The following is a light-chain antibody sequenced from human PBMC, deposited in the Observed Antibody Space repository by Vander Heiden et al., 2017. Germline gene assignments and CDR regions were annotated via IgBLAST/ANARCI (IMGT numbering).Light chain of an antibody. Sequence: SALTQPPSVSGSPGQSVPISCTGPSSDVGSYNRVNGYQQPQGTAPKLMIYEGTKRPSGVPDRFSGSKSGNTASLTISGLQAEDEADYYCSSYTSSTTPVAFGGGTKLTVL. CDR3: SSYTSSTTPVA. CDR2: EGT. CDR1: SSDVGSYNR. J-gene: IGLJ2*01. V-gene: IGLV2-18*02.